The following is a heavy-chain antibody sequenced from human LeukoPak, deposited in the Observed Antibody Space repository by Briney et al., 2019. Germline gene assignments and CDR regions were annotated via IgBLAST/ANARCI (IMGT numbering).Heavy chain of an antibody. V-gene: IGHV4-4*02. CDR3: ARHGGHYQSDD. J-gene: IGHJ4*02. CDR2: VHHSGGT. D-gene: IGHD2-21*01. Sequence: SETLSLTCTVSGGSITSNHWRWVRQPPGKGREWIGQVHHSGGTSYNPSLRSRVTISIDKSENQFSLKLNSVTAADTAVYYCARHGGHYQSDDWGQGTLVTVSS. CDR1: GGSITSNH.